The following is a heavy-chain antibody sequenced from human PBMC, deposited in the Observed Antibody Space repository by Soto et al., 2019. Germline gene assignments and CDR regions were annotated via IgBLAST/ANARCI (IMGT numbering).Heavy chain of an antibody. Sequence: GGSMRLPCAASGFNISSHTVRWVRKATGKGLEWVSAISGSGGSTYYADSVKGRFTISRDNSKNTLYLQMNSLRAEDTAVYYCAKLGIVVVVAAHGAFDIWGQGTMVTVSS. V-gene: IGHV3-23*01. J-gene: IGHJ3*02. CDR1: GFNISSHT. D-gene: IGHD2-15*01. CDR2: ISGSGGST. CDR3: AKLGIVVVVAAHGAFDI.